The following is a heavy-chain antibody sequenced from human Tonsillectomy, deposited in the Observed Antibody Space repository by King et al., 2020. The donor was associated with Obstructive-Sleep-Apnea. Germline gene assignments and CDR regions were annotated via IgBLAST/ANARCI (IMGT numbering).Heavy chain of an antibody. Sequence: DVQLVESGGGLVQPGGSLRLSCAASGFTFASDAMSWVRQAPGKGLEWVSTISGGGSSTYYIDSVKGRFTISRDNSKNTLYLQMNSLRAEDTAVYYCAKGDTTTGAAVLQYFDYWGQGTLVSVSS. CDR3: AKGDTTTGAAVLQYFDY. J-gene: IGHJ4*02. CDR2: ISGGGSST. CDR1: GFTFASDA. V-gene: IGHV3-23*04. D-gene: IGHD1/OR15-1a*01.